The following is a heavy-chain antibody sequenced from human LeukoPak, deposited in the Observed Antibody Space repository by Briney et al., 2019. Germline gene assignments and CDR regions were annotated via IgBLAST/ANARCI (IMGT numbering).Heavy chain of an antibody. CDR3: ARVFDSGSQAYFYYMDV. J-gene: IGHJ6*03. CDR1: GGSIRGYY. CDR2: TYSSGST. V-gene: IGHV4-59*01. Sequence: SETLSLTCNVSGGSIRGYYWSWIRQPPGKGLECIGYTYSSGSTNYNPSLKSRVTMSVDTSKNQFSLKVSSVTAADTAVYYCARVFDSGSQAYFYYMDVWGKGTTVTISS. D-gene: IGHD3-10*01.